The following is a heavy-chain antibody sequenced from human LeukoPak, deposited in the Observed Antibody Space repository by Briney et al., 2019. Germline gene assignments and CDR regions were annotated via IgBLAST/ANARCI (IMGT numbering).Heavy chain of an antibody. V-gene: IGHV1-8*01. CDR2: MSPNSGDT. D-gene: IGHD6-13*01. CDR3: ARGVAAGYDY. J-gene: IGHJ4*02. CDR1: GYTFTSYH. Sequence: ASVKVSRKASGYTFTSYHINWVRQATGQGLEWMGWMSPNSGDTGFAQKFQGRVTMTRNTSITTAYMELSSLRSDDTAIYYCARGVAAGYDYWGQGTLVTVSS.